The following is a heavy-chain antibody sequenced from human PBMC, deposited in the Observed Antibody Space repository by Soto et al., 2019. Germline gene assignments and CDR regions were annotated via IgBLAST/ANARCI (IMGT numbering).Heavy chain of an antibody. V-gene: IGHV1-3*01. CDR3: ASSNIVAAPYGMDV. Sequence: ASVKVSCKASGYTFTSYGINWVRQAPGQGLEWMGWINAGNGNTKYSQKFQGRVTITRDTSASTAYMELSSLRSEDTAVYYCASSNIVAAPYGMDVWGQGTTVTVSS. CDR1: GYTFTSYG. CDR2: INAGNGNT. D-gene: IGHD6-13*01. J-gene: IGHJ6*02.